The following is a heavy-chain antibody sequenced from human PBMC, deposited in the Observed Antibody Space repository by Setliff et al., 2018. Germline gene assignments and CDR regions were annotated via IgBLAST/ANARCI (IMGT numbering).Heavy chain of an antibody. Sequence: ASVQVSCKASGYTFTGYYMHWVRQAPGQGLEWMGWINPNSGGTNYAQKFQGWVTMTRDTSISTAYMELSRLRSDDTAVYYCARRRYYYDSSGYRWGGFYFDYWGQGTLVTVSS. J-gene: IGHJ4*02. D-gene: IGHD3-22*01. CDR1: GYTFTGYY. CDR3: ARRRYYYDSSGYRWGGFYFDY. V-gene: IGHV1-2*04. CDR2: INPNSGGT.